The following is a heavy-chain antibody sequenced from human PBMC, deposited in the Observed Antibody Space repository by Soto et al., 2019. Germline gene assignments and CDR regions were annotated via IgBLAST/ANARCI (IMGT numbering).Heavy chain of an antibody. CDR2: IIPILGIA. J-gene: IGHJ5*02. V-gene: IGHV1-69*04. CDR3: AREIAVAGTDWFDP. D-gene: IGHD6-19*01. Sequence: SVKVSCKASGVTFXSYTICGVRKAPGQGLEWMGRIIPILGIANYAQKFQGRVTITADKSTSTAYMELSSLRSEDTAVYYCAREIAVAGTDWFDPWGQGTLVTVSS. CDR1: GVTFXSYT.